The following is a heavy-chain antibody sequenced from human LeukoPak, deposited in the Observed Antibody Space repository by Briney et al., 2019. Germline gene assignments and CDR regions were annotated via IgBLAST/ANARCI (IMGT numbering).Heavy chain of an antibody. CDR3: AKDLAYYYDSSGYSGAFDY. J-gene: IGHJ4*02. CDR2: ISSSSSYI. CDR1: GFTFSSYS. V-gene: IGHV3-21*04. D-gene: IGHD3-22*01. Sequence: GGSLRLSCAASGFTFSSYSMNWVRQAPGKGLEWVSSISSSSSYIYYADSVKGRFTISRDNSKNTLYLQMNSLRAEDTAVYYCAKDLAYYYDSSGYSGAFDYWGQGTLVTVSS.